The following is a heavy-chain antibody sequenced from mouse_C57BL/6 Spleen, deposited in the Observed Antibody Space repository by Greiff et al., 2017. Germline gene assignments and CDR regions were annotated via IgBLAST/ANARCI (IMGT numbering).Heavy chain of an antibody. V-gene: IGHV1-52*01. Sequence: VQLQQSGAELVRPGSSVKLSCKASGYTFTSYWMHWVKQRPIQGLEWIGNIDPSDSETNYNQKFKDKATLTVDKSSSTAYMQLSSLTSEDSAVYYGARGDSNSFAYWGQGTLVAVSA. CDR2: IDPSDSET. D-gene: IGHD2-5*01. J-gene: IGHJ3*01. CDR1: GYTFTSYW. CDR3: ARGDSNSFAY.